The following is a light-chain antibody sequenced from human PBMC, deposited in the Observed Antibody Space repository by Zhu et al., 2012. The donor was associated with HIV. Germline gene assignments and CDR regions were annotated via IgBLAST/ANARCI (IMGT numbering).Light chain of an antibody. J-gene: IGKJ5*01. V-gene: IGKV3-20*01. CDR2: GAS. CDR3: QQYAGSPPIT. CDR1: QSVSNNY. Sequence: EIVLTQSPGTLSLSPGERATLSCRASQSVSNNYLAWYLQKPGQAPRLLIYGASSRATGIPDRFSGSGSGTDFTLTISRVEPEDFAVYYCQQYAGSPPITFGQGTRLEIK.